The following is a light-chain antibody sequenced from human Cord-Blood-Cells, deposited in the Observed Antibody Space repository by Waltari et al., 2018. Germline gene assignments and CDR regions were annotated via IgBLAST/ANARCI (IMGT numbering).Light chain of an antibody. CDR2: DVS. Sequence: QSALTQPASVSGSPGQSITISCTGTSSAVGGYNYVSWYQQHPGKAPRLMIYDVSNRPSGVSNRFSGSKAGNMASLTISGLQAEDEADYYCSSYTSSSRVFGGGTKLTVL. CDR1: SSAVGGYNY. CDR3: SSYTSSSRV. J-gene: IGLJ2*01. V-gene: IGLV2-14*01.